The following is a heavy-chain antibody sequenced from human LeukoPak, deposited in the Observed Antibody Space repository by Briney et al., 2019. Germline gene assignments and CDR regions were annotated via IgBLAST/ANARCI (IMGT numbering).Heavy chain of an antibody. CDR3: AKDPHQRIAVAGYFDY. Sequence: GGSLRLSCAASGFTFSSYGMHWVRQAPGKGLEWVAVIWYDGSNKNYADSVKGRFTISRDNSKNTLYLQMNSLRVEDTAVYYCAKDPHQRIAVAGYFDYWGQGTPVTVSS. CDR2: IWYDGSNK. J-gene: IGHJ4*02. D-gene: IGHD6-19*01. V-gene: IGHV3-33*06. CDR1: GFTFSSYG.